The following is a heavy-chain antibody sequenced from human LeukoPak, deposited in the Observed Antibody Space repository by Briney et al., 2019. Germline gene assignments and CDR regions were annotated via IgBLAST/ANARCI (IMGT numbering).Heavy chain of an antibody. D-gene: IGHD3-22*01. J-gene: IGHJ4*02. CDR3: AKGLDYDSSGYYYPLDY. CDR2: ISWNSGSI. CDR1: GFTFDNYA. Sequence: GGSLRLSCAASGFTFDNYAMHWVRQAPGKGLEWVSGISWNSGSIGYADSVKGRFTISRDNAKNSLYLQMNSLRAEDTALYYCAKGLDYDSSGYYYPLDYWGQGTLVTVSS. V-gene: IGHV3-9*01.